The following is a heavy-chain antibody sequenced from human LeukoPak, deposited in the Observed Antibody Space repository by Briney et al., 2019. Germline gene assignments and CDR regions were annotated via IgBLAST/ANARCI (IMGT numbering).Heavy chain of an antibody. CDR3: ARDFSWRQFDY. Sequence: GGSLRLSCETSGFTAGFTFSTSYMTWVRQAPGMGLEWVAEIGPDGSGPVYVDSVKGRFTISRDNAKNSLYLQMNSLRDEETAVYYCARDFSWRQFDYWGLGTLVTVSS. V-gene: IGHV3-7*01. CDR2: IGPDGSGP. CDR1: GFTAGFTFSTSY. J-gene: IGHJ4*02.